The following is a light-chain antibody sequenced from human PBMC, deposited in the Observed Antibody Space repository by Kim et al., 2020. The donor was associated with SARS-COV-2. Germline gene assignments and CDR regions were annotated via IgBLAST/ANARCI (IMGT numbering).Light chain of an antibody. Sequence: GQRVTISCSGSNSNIGIRPVNWYQHLPGTAPKLLIYDNNQWPSGVPDRFSGSKSGTSASLAISGLQTGDEAEYYCAVWDDDLNEWVFGGGTQLTVL. CDR2: DNN. J-gene: IGLJ3*02. CDR3: AVWDDDLNEWV. V-gene: IGLV1-44*01. CDR1: NSNIGIRP.